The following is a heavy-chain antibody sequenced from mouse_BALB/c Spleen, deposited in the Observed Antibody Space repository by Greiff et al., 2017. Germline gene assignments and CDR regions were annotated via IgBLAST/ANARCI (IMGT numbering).Heavy chain of an antibody. CDR1: GYSITSGYY. J-gene: IGHJ3*01. V-gene: IGHV3-6*02. Sequence: VQLKESGPGLVKPSQSLSLTCSVTGYSITSGYYWNWIRQFPGNKLEWMGYISYDGSNNYNPSLKNRISITRDTSKNQFFLKLNSVTTEDTATYYCARDERDGFAYWGQGTLVTVSA. CDR3: ARDERDGFAY. CDR2: ISYDGSN.